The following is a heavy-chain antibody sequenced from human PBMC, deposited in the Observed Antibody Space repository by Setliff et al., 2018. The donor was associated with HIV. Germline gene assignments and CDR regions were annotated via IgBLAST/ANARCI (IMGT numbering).Heavy chain of an antibody. CDR2: ISAYNGNT. CDR3: ARDGYYYDGSAYSTLDY. D-gene: IGHD3-22*01. Sequence: ASVKVSCKASGYTFTSYGISWVRQAPGQGLEWMGWISAYNGNTNYAQKLQGRVTMTTDTSTRTAYMELRSLRSDDTAVYYCARDGYYYDGSAYSTLDYWGQGTLVTVSS. CDR1: GYTFTSYG. J-gene: IGHJ4*02. V-gene: IGHV1-18*01.